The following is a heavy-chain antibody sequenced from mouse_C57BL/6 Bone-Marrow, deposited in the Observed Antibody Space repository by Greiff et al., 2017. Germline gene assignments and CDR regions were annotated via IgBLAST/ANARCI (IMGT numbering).Heavy chain of an antibody. J-gene: IGHJ4*01. D-gene: IGHD2-1*01. CDR2: IDPEDGDT. CDR1: GFNIKDYY. Sequence: VQLKQSGAELVRPGASVKLSCTASGFNIKDYYMHWVKQRPEQGLEWIGRIDPEDGDTEYAPKFQGKATMTADTSSNAAYLQLSSLSSEDTAVYYCTFYGNYPYYAMDYWGQGTSVTVSS. V-gene: IGHV14-1*01. CDR3: TFYGNYPYYAMDY.